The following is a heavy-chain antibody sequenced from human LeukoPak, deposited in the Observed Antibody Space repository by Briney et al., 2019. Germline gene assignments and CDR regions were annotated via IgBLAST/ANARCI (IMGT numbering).Heavy chain of an antibody. CDR3: AKDHYYGSGSYVYYYYMDV. J-gene: IGHJ6*03. D-gene: IGHD3-10*01. V-gene: IGHV3-23*01. Sequence: GGSLRLSCAASGFSVSNNDMSWVRQAPGKGLEWVSAISGSGGSTYYADSVKGRFTISRDNSKNTLYLQMNSLRAEDTAVYYCAKDHYYGSGSYVYYYYMDVWGKGTTVTISS. CDR2: ISGSGGST. CDR1: GFSVSNND.